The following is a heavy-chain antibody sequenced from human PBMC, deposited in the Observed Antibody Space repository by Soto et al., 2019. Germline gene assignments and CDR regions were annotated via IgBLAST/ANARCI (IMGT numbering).Heavy chain of an antibody. Sequence: VQLLESGGGLVQPGGSLRLSCAASGFTFSSYAMSWVRQAPGKGLEWVPAISGSGGSTYYADSVKGRFTISRDNSKNTLYLQMNSLRAEDTAVYYCAKDRGGWPYYFDYWGQGTLVTVSS. V-gene: IGHV3-23*01. CDR1: GFTFSSYA. CDR3: AKDRGGWPYYFDY. D-gene: IGHD6-19*01. CDR2: ISGSGGST. J-gene: IGHJ4*02.